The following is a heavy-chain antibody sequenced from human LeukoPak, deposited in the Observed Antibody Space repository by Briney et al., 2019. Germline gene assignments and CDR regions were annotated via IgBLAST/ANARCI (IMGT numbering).Heavy chain of an antibody. J-gene: IGHJ3*02. CDR2: IYYSGST. V-gene: IGHV4-59*01. CDR3: ARGRDAFDI. CDR1: GGSISSYY. Sequence: PSEPLSLTCTVSGGSISSYYWSWIRQPPGKGLEWIGYIYYSGSTNYNPSLKSRVTISVHTSKNQFSLKLSSVTAADTAVYYCARGRDAFDIWGQGTMVTVSS.